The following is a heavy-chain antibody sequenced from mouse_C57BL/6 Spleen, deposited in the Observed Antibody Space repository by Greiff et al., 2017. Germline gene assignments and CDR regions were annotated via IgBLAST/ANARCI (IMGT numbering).Heavy chain of an antibody. CDR1: GYTFTSYG. Sequence: LVESGAELARPGASVKLSCKASGYTFTSYGISWVKQRTGQGLEWIGEIYPRSGNTYYNEKFKGKATLTADKSSSTAYMELRSLTSEDSAVYFCARKGNYYGSREYFDVWGTGTTVTVSS. CDR3: ARKGNYYGSREYFDV. J-gene: IGHJ1*03. CDR2: IYPRSGNT. D-gene: IGHD1-1*01. V-gene: IGHV1-81*01.